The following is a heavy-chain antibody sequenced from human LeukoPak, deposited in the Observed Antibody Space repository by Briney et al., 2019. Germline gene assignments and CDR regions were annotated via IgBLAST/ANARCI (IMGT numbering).Heavy chain of an antibody. D-gene: IGHD4-17*01. CDR2: ISGGGGST. CDR1: GFTFSSFA. V-gene: IGHV3-23*01. Sequence: GGSLRLSCAASGFTFSSFAMSWVRQAPGKGLEWVSSISGGGGSTYYADSVKGRFTISRDSSKSTLYLQMNSLRAEDTAIYYCARDRTTVTSPIVWGQGTLVTVSS. J-gene: IGHJ4*02. CDR3: ARDRTTVTSPIV.